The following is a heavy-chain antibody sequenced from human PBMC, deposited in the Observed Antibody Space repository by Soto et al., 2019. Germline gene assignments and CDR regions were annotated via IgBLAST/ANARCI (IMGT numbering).Heavy chain of an antibody. J-gene: IGHJ4*02. CDR2: IRSKANSYAT. CDR1: GLTFSGSA. CDR3: TAPDDY. Sequence: EVQLVESGGGLVQTGGSVKLSCAASGLTFSGSAMHWVRQASGKGLEWVGRIRSKANSYATAYAASVKGRFTISRDDSKNTAYLQMNSLKTEDTAVYYCTAPDDYWGQGTLVTVSS. V-gene: IGHV3-73*01.